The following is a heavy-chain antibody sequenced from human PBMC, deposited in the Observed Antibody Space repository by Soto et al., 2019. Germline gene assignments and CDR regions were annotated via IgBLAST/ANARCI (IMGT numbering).Heavy chain of an antibody. CDR1: GGSFSGYY. Sequence: QVQLQQWGAGLLKPSETLSLTCAVYGGSFSGYYWSWIRQPPGKGLEWIGEINHSGSTNYNPSLKSRVTISVDTSKNQFSQKLSSVTAADTAVYYCARGSPSVDIVVVVAATPWFDPWGQGTLVTVSS. D-gene: IGHD2-15*01. CDR2: INHSGST. CDR3: ARGSPSVDIVVVVAATPWFDP. V-gene: IGHV4-34*01. J-gene: IGHJ5*02.